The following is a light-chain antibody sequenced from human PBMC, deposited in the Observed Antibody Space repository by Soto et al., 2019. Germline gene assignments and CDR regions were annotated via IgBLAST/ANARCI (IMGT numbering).Light chain of an antibody. CDR2: AAS. CDR3: QQLNSYPRT. CDR1: QGISSY. Sequence: DIQLAQSPSVLSSSGGDRVTRTCRASQGISSYLAGYQQKPAKAPKLLIYAASTWQSGVPSVFCGSGSGTEFSLTISSLQPEDFATYYCQQLNSYPRTFGQGTRLEIK. V-gene: IGKV1-9*01. J-gene: IGKJ5*01.